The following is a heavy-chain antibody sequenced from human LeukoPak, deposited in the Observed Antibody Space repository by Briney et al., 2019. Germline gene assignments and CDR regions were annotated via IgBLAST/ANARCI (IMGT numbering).Heavy chain of an antibody. D-gene: IGHD5-18*01. Sequence: SETLSLTCTVSGGSISSYYWSWIRQPAGKGLEWIGRIYTSGSANYNPSLKSRVTMSVDTSKNQFSLKLSSVTAADTAVYDCARALYSYGYYYYYYMDVWGKGTTVTVSS. CDR2: IYTSGSA. CDR3: ARALYSYGYYYYYYMDV. V-gene: IGHV4-4*07. J-gene: IGHJ6*03. CDR1: GGSISSYY.